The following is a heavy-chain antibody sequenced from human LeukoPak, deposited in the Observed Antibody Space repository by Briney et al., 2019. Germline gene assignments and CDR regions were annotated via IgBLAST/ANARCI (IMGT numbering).Heavy chain of an antibody. CDR3: AKEYGASR. J-gene: IGHJ4*02. Sequence: GRSLRLSCAASGFTFSSYAMHWVRQAPGKGLEWVAVISYDGSNKYYADSVKGRFTISRDNSKNTLYLQMNSLRAEDTAVYYCAKEYGASRWGQGTLVTVSS. V-gene: IGHV3-30-3*02. CDR2: ISYDGSNK. D-gene: IGHD4/OR15-4a*01. CDR1: GFTFSSYA.